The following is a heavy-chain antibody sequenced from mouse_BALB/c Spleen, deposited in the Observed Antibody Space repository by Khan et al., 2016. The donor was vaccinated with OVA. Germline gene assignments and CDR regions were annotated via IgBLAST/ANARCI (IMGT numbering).Heavy chain of an antibody. CDR3: ARRGAARGTRDYFDC. J-gene: IGHJ2*01. Sequence: QVQLKESGAELVRPGTSVKMSCKAAGYSFTNYWVGWLKQRLGHGLVGFGDTYPGGGYTNYNETFKGKATLTADTSSSTAYMQLSGVTSEDSAIYYCARRGAARGTRDYFDCWGQGTTLTVSS. CDR1: GYSFTNYW. CDR2: TYPGGGYT. V-gene: IGHV1-63*02. D-gene: IGHD3-1*01.